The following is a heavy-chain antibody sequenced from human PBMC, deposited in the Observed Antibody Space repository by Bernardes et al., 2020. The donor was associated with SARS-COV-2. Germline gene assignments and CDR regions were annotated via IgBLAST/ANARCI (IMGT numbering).Heavy chain of an antibody. V-gene: IGHV1-2*02. CDR1: GYPFTDYY. CDR3: ALPPTNYDRYGMDV. D-gene: IGHD3-22*01. Sequence: ASVKVSCMASGYPFTDYYMHWVRQAPGQGLEWMGWITPTSGGTNYAQKFQGRVTMTRDTSISTAYMELSRLRSDDTAVYYCALPPTNYDRYGMDVWGQGTTVTASS. J-gene: IGHJ6*02. CDR2: ITPTSGGT.